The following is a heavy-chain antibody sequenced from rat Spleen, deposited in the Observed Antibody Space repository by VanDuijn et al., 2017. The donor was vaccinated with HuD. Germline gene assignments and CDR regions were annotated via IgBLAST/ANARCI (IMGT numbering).Heavy chain of an antibody. CDR3: ARQGNWARWFPY. V-gene: IGHV5-25*01. CDR1: GFTFSNFV. J-gene: IGHJ3*01. Sequence: EVQLVESGGGLVQPGRSLKLSCAASGFTFSNFVMAWVRQAPKKGLEWVASITSGGSNTYYPDSVKGRFTISRDNAKSTLYLEMDSLRSEDTATYYCARQGNWARWFPYWGQGTLVTVSS. D-gene: IGHD4-6*01. CDR2: ITSGGSNT.